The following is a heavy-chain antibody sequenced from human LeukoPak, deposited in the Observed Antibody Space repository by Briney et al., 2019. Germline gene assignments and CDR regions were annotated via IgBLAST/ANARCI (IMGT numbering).Heavy chain of an antibody. V-gene: IGHV3-30*03. CDR2: ISSDGSNK. J-gene: IGHJ4*02. D-gene: IGHD6-19*01. CDR1: GFTFSTYG. Sequence: GGSLRLSCAASGFTFSTYGIHWVRQAPGTGLEWVAVISSDGSNKWYADSVKGRFTISRDNTRKSLSLQMSSLRSEDTALYYCARESETSGWYDYWGQGTLVTVSS. CDR3: ARESETSGWYDY.